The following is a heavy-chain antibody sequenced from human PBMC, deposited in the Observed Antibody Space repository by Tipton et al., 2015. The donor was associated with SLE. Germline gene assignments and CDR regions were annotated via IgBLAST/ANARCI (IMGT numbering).Heavy chain of an antibody. CDR2: IYYSGST. Sequence: TLSLTCTVSGGSISSSSYYWGWIRQPPGKGLEWIGYIYYSGSTNYNPSLKSRVTISVDTSKNQFSLKLSSVTAADTAVYYCARDGIPLPGYFYYGMDVWGQGTTVTVSS. V-gene: IGHV4-61*01. CDR1: GGSISSSSYY. J-gene: IGHJ6*02. D-gene: IGHD5-18*01. CDR3: ARDGIPLPGYFYYGMDV.